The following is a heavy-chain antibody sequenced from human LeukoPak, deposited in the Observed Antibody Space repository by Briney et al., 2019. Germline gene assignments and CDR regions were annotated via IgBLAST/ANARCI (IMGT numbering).Heavy chain of an antibody. D-gene: IGHD6-6*01. CDR2: INPNSGGT. J-gene: IGHJ3*02. CDR1: GYTFTGYY. V-gene: IGHV1-2*02. Sequence: ASVKVSCKASGYTFTGYYMHWVRQAPGQGLEWMRWINPNSGGTNYAQRFQGRVTMTRDTSISTAYMELSRLRSDDTAVYYCAREATYSSSHAFDIWGQGTMVTVSS. CDR3: AREATYSSSHAFDI.